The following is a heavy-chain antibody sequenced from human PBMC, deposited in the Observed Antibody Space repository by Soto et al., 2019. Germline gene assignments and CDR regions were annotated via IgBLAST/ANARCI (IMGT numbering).Heavy chain of an antibody. CDR3: TRRVGAASGTRQVVDV. V-gene: IGHV1-46*01. D-gene: IGHD6-13*01. J-gene: IGHJ4*02. CDR2: IDPSGGST. Sequence: SEKAACKSSVYTLTGSHVHFVRQAPGQGLEWVGVIDPSGGSTNYAQKFQGRVTLTSDTSTSTVYMELSSLRSEDTAVYYCTRRVGAASGTRQVVDVWGQGTL. CDR1: VYTLTGSH.